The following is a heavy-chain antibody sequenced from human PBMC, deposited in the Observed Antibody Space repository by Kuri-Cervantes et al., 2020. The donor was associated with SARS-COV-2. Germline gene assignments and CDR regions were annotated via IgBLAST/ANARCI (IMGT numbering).Heavy chain of an antibody. CDR1: GFTFDDYA. CDR3: ARDRGPIAAAEFDY. D-gene: IGHD6-13*01. CDR2: ISWNSGSI. V-gene: IGHV3-9*01. Sequence: GGSLRLSCAASGFTFDDYAMHWVRQAPGKGLEWVSGISWNSGSIGYADSVKGRFTISRDNAKNSLYLQMNSLRAEDTALYYCARDRGPIAAAEFDYWGQGTLVTVSS. J-gene: IGHJ4*02.